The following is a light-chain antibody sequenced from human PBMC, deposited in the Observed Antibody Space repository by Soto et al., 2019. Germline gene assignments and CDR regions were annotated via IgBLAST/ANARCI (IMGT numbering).Light chain of an antibody. J-gene: IGKJ4*01. V-gene: IGKV3-20*01. CDR2: GAS. Sequence: EIVLTQSAGTLSLSPGERATLSCRASLNVNSYLAWYQQKPGQAPRLLIYGASSRATGIPDRFSGSGSGTDFTLTISRLEPEDFAVYYCQQYGSSPPELTFGGGTKVDIK. CDR1: LNVNSY. CDR3: QQYGSSPPELT.